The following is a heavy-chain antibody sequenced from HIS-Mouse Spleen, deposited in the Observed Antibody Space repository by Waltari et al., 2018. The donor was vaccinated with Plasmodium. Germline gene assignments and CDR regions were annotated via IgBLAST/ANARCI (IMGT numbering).Heavy chain of an antibody. J-gene: IGHJ6*02. Sequence: QVTLRESGPALVKPTQTLTLTCTFSGFSLSTSGLCVTWIRQPPGKALEWLARIDWDDDKYYSTSLKTRLTISKDTSKNQVVLTMTNMDPVDTATYYCARTTYSSSSAKYYYYRMDVWGQGTTVTVSS. CDR2: IDWDDDK. CDR3: ARTTYSSSSAKYYYYRMDV. D-gene: IGHD6-6*01. CDR1: GFSLSTSGLC. V-gene: IGHV2-70*15.